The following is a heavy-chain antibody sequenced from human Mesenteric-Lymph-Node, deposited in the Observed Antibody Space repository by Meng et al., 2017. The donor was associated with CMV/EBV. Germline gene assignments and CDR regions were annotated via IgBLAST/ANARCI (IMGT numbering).Heavy chain of an antibody. Sequence: SETLSLTCTVSGGSISSGGYYWSWIRQHPGKGLEWIGYVYHSGSTYYNPSLKSRVTISLDTSKNQFSLKLSSVTAADTALYYCARDDFECSSTSCRRWSAYWGQGTLVTVFS. CDR3: ARDDFECSSTSCRRWSAY. CDR2: VYHSGST. D-gene: IGHD2-2*01. V-gene: IGHV4-31*03. J-gene: IGHJ4*02. CDR1: GGSISSGGYY.